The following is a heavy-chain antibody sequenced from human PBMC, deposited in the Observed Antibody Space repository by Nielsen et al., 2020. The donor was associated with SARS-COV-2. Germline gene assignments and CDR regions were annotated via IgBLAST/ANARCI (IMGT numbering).Heavy chain of an antibody. D-gene: IGHD3-22*01. CDR3: RGWLGTFDV. J-gene: IGHJ3*01. V-gene: IGHV3-11*04. CDR2: ISTSGSTI. Sequence: GGSLRLSCAASGFAFSDYYMSWIRQAPGKGLEWVSYISTSGSTIYYADSVKGRFTISRDNAENSLFLQMNSLRAEDTAVYYCRGWLGTFDVWGQGTTVTVSS. CDR1: GFAFSDYY.